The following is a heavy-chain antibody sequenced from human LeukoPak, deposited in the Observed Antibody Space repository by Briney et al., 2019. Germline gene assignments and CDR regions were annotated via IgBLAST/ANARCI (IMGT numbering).Heavy chain of an antibody. V-gene: IGHV3-23*01. Sequence: GGSLRLSCAASGFTFSSYAMSWVRQAPGKGLEWVSAIGGSGVNTQNADSVEGRITISRDNPKNTLYLQMNSLRVEDSAMYYCAKHGGTTGTTRYFQNWGQGTLVTVSS. D-gene: IGHD1-1*01. J-gene: IGHJ1*01. CDR1: GFTFSSYA. CDR2: IGGSGVNT. CDR3: AKHGGTTGTTRYFQN.